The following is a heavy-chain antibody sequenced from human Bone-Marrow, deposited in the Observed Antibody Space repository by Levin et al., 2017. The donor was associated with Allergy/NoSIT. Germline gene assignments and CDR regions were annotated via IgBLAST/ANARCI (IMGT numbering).Heavy chain of an antibody. CDR3: ARAIAVAASY. CDR2: IKQDGSEK. D-gene: IGHD6-19*01. J-gene: IGHJ4*02. Sequence: GGSLRLSCAASGFTLSSYWMSWVRQAPGKGLEWVANIKQDGSEKYYVDSVKGRFTISRDNAKNSLYLQMSSLGAEDTAVYYCARAIAVAASYWGQGTLVTVSA. CDR1: GFTLSSYW. V-gene: IGHV3-7*04.